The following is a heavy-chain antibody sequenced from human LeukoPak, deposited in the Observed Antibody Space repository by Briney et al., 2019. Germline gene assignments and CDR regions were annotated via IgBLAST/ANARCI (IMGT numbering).Heavy chain of an antibody. CDR3: AKDRGGIWFGELLGYFDY. J-gene: IGHJ4*02. D-gene: IGHD3-10*01. CDR2: ISGSGGST. Sequence: GGSLRLSCAASGFTFSSYAMSWVRQAPGEGLEWVSAISGSGGSTYYADSVKGRFTISRDNSKNTLYLQMNSLRAEDTAVYYCAKDRGGIWFGELLGYFDYWGQGTLVTVSS. CDR1: GFTFSSYA. V-gene: IGHV3-23*01.